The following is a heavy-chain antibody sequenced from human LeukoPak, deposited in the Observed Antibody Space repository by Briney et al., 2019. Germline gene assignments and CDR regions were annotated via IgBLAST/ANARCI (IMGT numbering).Heavy chain of an antibody. CDR2: ISSSSSYI. D-gene: IGHD2-2*01. CDR1: GFTFSSYS. V-gene: IGHV3-21*01. J-gene: IGHJ4*02. Sequence: PGASLRLSCAASGFTFSSYSMNWVRQAPGKGLEWVSSISSSSSYIYYADSVKGRFTISRDNAKNSLYLQMNSLRAEDTAVYYCARVAVGYCSSTSCFIDYWGQGTLVTVSS. CDR3: ARVAVGYCSSTSCFIDY.